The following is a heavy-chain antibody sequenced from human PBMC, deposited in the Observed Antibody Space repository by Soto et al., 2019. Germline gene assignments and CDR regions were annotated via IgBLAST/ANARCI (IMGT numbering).Heavy chain of an antibody. D-gene: IGHD3-3*01. V-gene: IGHV1-8*01. CDR2: MNPNSGNT. CDR3: ARDSAYYDFWSGYYNPAAFDI. Sequence: ASVKVSCKASGYTFTSYDINWVRQATGQGLEWMGWMNPNSGNTDYAQKFQGRVTMTTDTSTSTAYMELSSLRSDDTAVYYCARDSAYYDFWSGYYNPAAFDIWGQGTMVTVSS. CDR1: GYTFTSYD. J-gene: IGHJ3*02.